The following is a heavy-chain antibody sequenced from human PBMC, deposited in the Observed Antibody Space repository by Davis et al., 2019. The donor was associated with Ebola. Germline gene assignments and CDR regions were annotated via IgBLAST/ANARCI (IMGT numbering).Heavy chain of an antibody. Sequence: SLKISCAASGFTFRTYALHWVRQAPGKGLEWGSGINWNGANLAYADSVRGRFTISRDNAKNSLYVQMSSLRADDTAFYYCAKAVGRGIALTGTLYYFDSWGQGTLVTVSS. D-gene: IGHD6-19*01. J-gene: IGHJ4*02. CDR1: GFTFRTYA. CDR2: INWNGANL. V-gene: IGHV3-9*01. CDR3: AKAVGRGIALTGTLYYFDS.